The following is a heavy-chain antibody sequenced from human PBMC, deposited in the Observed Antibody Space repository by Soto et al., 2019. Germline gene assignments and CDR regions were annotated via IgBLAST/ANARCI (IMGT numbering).Heavy chain of an antibody. V-gene: IGHV5-51*01. Sequence: GESLKISCKGSGYSFTSYWIGWVRQMPGKGLEWMGIIYPGDSDTRYSPSFQGQVTISADKSISTAYLQWSSLKASDTAMYYCATSPWVYSSSSVRRDFDYWGQGTLVTVSS. CDR3: ATSPWVYSSSSVRRDFDY. D-gene: IGHD6-6*01. CDR1: GYSFTSYW. J-gene: IGHJ4*02. CDR2: IYPGDSDT.